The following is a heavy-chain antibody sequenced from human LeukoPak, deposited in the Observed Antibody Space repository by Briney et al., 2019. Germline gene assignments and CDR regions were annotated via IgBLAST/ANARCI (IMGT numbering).Heavy chain of an antibody. CDR1: RFSFSSYA. CDR3: ARDPRGITGPFDY. CDR2: VSGNGVTT. J-gene: IGHJ4*02. D-gene: IGHD3-16*01. Sequence: PGGSLRLSCAASRFSFSSYAMSWVRQAPGKGLDWVSTVSGNGVTTYYADSVQGRFTISRDNSKNTLYLQMNSLRAEDTAVYYCARDPRGITGPFDYWGQGTLVTVSS. V-gene: IGHV3-23*01.